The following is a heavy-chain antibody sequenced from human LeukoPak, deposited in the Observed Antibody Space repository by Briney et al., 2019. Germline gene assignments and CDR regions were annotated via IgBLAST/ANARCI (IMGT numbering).Heavy chain of an antibody. CDR3: ARDCVYCTRATCSSHLPEPPSLDY. CDR1: GFTFNNYG. J-gene: IGHJ4*02. CDR2: IWFDESNK. V-gene: IGHV3-33*01. Sequence: GGSLRLSCAASGFTFNNYGMHWVRQAPGKGLEWLAFIWFDESNKFYAASVKGRSTISRDNSKNTLYLQMNSLRAEDTAVYYCARDCVYCTRATCSSHLPEPPSLDYWGQGTLVTASS. D-gene: IGHD2-2*01.